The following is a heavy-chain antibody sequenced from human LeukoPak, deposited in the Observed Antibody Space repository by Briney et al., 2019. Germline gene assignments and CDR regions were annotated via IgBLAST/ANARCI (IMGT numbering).Heavy chain of an antibody. CDR2: IIPIFGTA. CDR3: ASGTAMVHRG. D-gene: IGHD5-18*01. Sequence: ASVKVSCKASGGTFSSYAISWVRQAPGQGLEWMGGIIPIFGTANYAQKFQCRVTITTDESTSTAYMELSSLRSEDTAVYYCASGTAMVHRGWGQGTLVTVSS. V-gene: IGHV1-69*05. CDR1: GGTFSSYA. J-gene: IGHJ4*02.